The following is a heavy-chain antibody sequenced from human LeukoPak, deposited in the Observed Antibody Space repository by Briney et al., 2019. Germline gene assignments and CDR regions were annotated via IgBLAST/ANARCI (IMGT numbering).Heavy chain of an antibody. J-gene: IGHJ4*02. Sequence: AGGSLRLSCAASGFTFSSYGMSWVRQAPGKGLEWVANIKQDGSEKYYVDSVKGRFTISRDNAKNSLYLQMNSLRAEDKAVYYCARGGGVKQWLVYSYCYFDYWGQGTLVTVSS. CDR2: IKQDGSEK. CDR3: ARGGGVKQWLVYSYCYFDY. CDR1: GFTFSSYG. V-gene: IGHV3-7*04. D-gene: IGHD6-19*01.